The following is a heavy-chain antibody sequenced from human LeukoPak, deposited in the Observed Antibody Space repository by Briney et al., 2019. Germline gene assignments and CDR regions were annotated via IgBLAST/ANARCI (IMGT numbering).Heavy chain of an antibody. J-gene: IGHJ4*02. Sequence: GGSLRLSCAASGFTFDDYAMHWVRQAPGKRLEWVSLISWDGGSTYYADSVKGRFTISRDNSKNSLYPQMNSLRAEDTALYYCAKGGFYGTNPIDYWGQGTLVTVSS. CDR3: AKGGFYGTNPIDY. D-gene: IGHD1/OR15-1a*01. CDR1: GFTFDDYA. CDR2: ISWDGGST. V-gene: IGHV3-43D*03.